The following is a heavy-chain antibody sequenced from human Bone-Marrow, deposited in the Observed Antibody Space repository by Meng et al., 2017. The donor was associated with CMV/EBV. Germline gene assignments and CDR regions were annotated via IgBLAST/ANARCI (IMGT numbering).Heavy chain of an antibody. CDR3: ARDLEAYDFWSGYNYYYGMDV. CDR1: GFTFSSYG. V-gene: IGHV3-48*04. J-gene: IGHJ6*02. D-gene: IGHD3-3*01. CDR2: ISSSSTI. Sequence: GGSLRLSCAASGFTFSSYGMHWVRQAPGKGLEWVSYISSSSTIYYADSVKGRFTISRDNAKNSLYLQMNSLRAEDTAVYYCARDLEAYDFWSGYNYYYGMDVWGQGTTVTVSS.